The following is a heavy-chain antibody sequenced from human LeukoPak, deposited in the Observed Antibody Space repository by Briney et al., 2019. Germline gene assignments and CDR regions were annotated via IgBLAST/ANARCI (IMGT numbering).Heavy chain of an antibody. CDR1: GFTFSSYW. V-gene: IGHV3-7*01. CDR2: IKQDGSEK. CDR3: ARSEWFGEPWGMYYFDY. D-gene: IGHD3-10*01. Sequence: GGSLRLSCAASGFTFSSYWMSWVRQAPGKGLEWVANIKQDGSEKYYVDSVKGRFTISRDNAKNSLYLQMNSLRAEDTAVYYCARSEWFGEPWGMYYFDYWGQGTLVTVSS. J-gene: IGHJ4*02.